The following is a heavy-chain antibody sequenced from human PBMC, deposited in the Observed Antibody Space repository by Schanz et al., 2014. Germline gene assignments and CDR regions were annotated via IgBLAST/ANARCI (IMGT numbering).Heavy chain of an antibody. V-gene: IGHV4-30-2*06. D-gene: IGHD3-10*01. Sequence: LQLQESGSGLMKPSQTLSLTCAVSGGSISSGGYSWNWIRQSPGKGLEWIGYIYYSGNTYYNPSLKSRVTIPVHRSKNQFSLRLVSVTAADTAVYYCALREKPYGPFASWGQGALVTVSS. CDR2: IYYSGNT. CDR3: ALREKPYGPFAS. J-gene: IGHJ4*02. CDR1: GGSISSGGYS.